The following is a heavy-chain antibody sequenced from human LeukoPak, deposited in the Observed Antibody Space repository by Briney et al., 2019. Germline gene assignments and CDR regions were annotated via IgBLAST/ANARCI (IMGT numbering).Heavy chain of an antibody. D-gene: IGHD2-2*01. CDR2: INPNSGGT. J-gene: IGHJ6*04. CDR1: GYTFTGYY. Sequence: ASLKLSCKASGYTFTGYYMHWVRQAPGEGLEWMGWINPNSGGTNYAQKFQGRVTMTRDKSIRKAYMELSRLRSDDTAVYYCARVVVVPAAPMDVWGKGTTVTVSS. CDR3: ARVVVVPAAPMDV. V-gene: IGHV1-2*02.